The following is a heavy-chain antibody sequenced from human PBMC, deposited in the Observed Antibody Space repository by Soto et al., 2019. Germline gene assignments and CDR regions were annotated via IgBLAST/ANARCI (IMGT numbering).Heavy chain of an antibody. CDR2: INAGNSHT. CDR3: ARGRWTQTTADYYLDY. Sequence: QVQLVQSGTEVKKPGASVILSCKASGYTFTNYAIHWVRQAPGQRLEWMVWINAGNSHTKYSQKLQGRVTGTRDPSAATVYMELSSLGSEDTAVYYCARGRWTQTTADYYLDYWGQGTLVTVSS. V-gene: IGHV1-3*01. CDR1: GYTFTNYA. J-gene: IGHJ4*02. D-gene: IGHD1-1*01.